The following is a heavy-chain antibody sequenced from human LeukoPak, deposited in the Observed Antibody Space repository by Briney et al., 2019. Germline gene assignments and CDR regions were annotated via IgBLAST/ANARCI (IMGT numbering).Heavy chain of an antibody. V-gene: IGHV1-2*02. Sequence: ASVKVSCKASGYTFISYAMNWVRQAPGQGREWVGWINPNSGGINYAQNLQGRVTITTVTSFSTDYMLLSRMTSDDTAVSSCARDGYMIRATIDSWGQGTLVTVSS. CDR2: INPNSGGI. CDR3: ARDGYMIRATIDS. CDR1: GYTFISYA. D-gene: IGHD3-10*01. J-gene: IGHJ4*02.